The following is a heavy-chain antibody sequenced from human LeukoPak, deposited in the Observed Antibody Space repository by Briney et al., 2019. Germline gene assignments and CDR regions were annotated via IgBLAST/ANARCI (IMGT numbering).Heavy chain of an antibody. CDR2: VSSSGSI. Sequence: PSETLSLTCSVSGDSISYFYWSWIRQAAGKGLEWIGRVSSSGSIDYNASLKSRVTMSVDTSKNQLSLKVISVTAADTAVYYCARDAYPRDYGDYVWFQHWGQGTLVTVSS. D-gene: IGHD4-17*01. CDR1: GDSISYFY. J-gene: IGHJ1*01. CDR3: ARDAYPRDYGDYVWFQH. V-gene: IGHV4-4*07.